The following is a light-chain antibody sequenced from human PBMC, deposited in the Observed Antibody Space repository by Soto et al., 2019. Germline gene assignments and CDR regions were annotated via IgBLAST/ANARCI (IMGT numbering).Light chain of an antibody. CDR2: DAS. J-gene: IGKJ1*01. Sequence: GDRVTISCRASHNIERWMAWYQQKPGKAPSLLIFDASTLHSGVPSRFSGSGSGTDFTLTISSLQPDDFATYYRQQFAISTTFGKGNKVEIX. V-gene: IGKV1-5*01. CDR1: HNIERW. CDR3: QQFAISTT.